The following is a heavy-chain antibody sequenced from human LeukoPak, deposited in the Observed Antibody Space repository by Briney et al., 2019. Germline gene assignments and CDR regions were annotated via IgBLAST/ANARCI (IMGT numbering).Heavy chain of an antibody. CDR3: ARGVSDVTMIVVASILFDY. Sequence: SETLSLTCSVSGGSISSSTSYWGWIRQPPGKGLEWIGYIYYSGSTNYNPSLKGRVTISVDTSKNQFSLKLSSVTAADTAVYYCARGVSDVTMIVVASILFDYWGQGTLVTVSS. CDR1: GGSISSSTSY. J-gene: IGHJ4*02. V-gene: IGHV4-61*05. D-gene: IGHD3-22*01. CDR2: IYYSGST.